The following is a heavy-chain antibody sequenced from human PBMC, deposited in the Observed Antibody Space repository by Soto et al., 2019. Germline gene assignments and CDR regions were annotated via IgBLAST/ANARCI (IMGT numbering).Heavy chain of an antibody. CDR1: GYTFTSYG. CDR2: ISAYNGNT. V-gene: IGHV1-18*01. D-gene: IGHD2-2*01. CDR3: ARDMGGYCISTSSSNWIDP. Sequence: ASVKVSCKASGYTFTSYGISWVRQAPGQGLEWMGWISAYNGNTNYAQKLQGRVTMTTDTSTSTAYMELRSLRSDDTAVYYCARDMGGYCISTSSSNWIDPWGQGTLVTVSS. J-gene: IGHJ5*02.